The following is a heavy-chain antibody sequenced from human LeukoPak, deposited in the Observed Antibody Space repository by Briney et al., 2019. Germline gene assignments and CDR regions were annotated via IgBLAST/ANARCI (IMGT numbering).Heavy chain of an antibody. V-gene: IGHV1-69*13. J-gene: IGHJ5*02. Sequence: SVKVSCKASGGTFSSYAISWVRQAPGQGLEWMEGIIPIFGTANYAQKFQGRVTITADESTSTAYMELSSLGSEDTAVYYCARAGGCTNGVCYISNWFDPWGQGTLVTVSS. CDR2: IIPIFGTA. CDR1: GGTFSSYA. CDR3: ARAGGCTNGVCYISNWFDP. D-gene: IGHD2-8*01.